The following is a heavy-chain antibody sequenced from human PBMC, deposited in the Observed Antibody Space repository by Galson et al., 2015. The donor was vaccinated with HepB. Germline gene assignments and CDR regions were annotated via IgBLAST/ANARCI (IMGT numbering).Heavy chain of an antibody. Sequence: SLRLSCAASGFTFGTYWMHWVRQAPGKGLEWVSRINIDGSSITYADSVKGRFTISRDNAKNTLYLQMNSLRAEDTAVYYCARGGCSSTSCYFDSWGQGTLVTVSS. CDR1: GFTFGTYW. CDR2: INIDGSSI. CDR3: ARGGCSSTSCYFDS. D-gene: IGHD2-2*01. V-gene: IGHV3-74*01. J-gene: IGHJ4*02.